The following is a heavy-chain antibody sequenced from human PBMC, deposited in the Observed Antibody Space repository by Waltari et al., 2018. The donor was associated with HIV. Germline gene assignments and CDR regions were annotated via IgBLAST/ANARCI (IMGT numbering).Heavy chain of an antibody. D-gene: IGHD3-10*01. CDR1: GFTFSSYW. J-gene: IGHJ3*01. CDR3: ARASGGDAFDL. CDR2: LIRDGSST. V-gene: IGHV3-74*01. Sequence: EVQLVESGGGLVQPGGSLRLSCAASGFTFSSYWMHWVRQAPGKGLVWVSRLIRDGSSTSYSDSWKGRFTISRDNAKNTLYLQMNSLRAEDTAVYYCARASGGDAFDLLGQGTMVTVSS.